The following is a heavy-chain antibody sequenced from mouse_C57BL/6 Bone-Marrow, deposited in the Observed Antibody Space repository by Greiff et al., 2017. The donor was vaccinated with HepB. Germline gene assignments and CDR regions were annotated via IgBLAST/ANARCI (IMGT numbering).Heavy chain of an antibody. D-gene: IGHD1-1*01. Sequence: EVKLVESGGGLVKPGGSLKLSCAASGFTFSDYGMHWVRQAPEKGLEWVAYISSGSSTIYYADTVKGRFTISRANAKNTLCLQMTSLRSEDTAMYYCARGCYYYGSWFAYWGQGTLVTVSA. CDR3: ARGCYYYGSWFAY. V-gene: IGHV5-17*01. J-gene: IGHJ3*01. CDR1: GFTFSDYG. CDR2: ISSGSSTI.